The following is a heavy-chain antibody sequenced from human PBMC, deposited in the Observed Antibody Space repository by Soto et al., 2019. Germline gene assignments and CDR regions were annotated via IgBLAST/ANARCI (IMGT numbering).Heavy chain of an antibody. V-gene: IGHV3-21*01. J-gene: IGHJ6*02. CDR3: ARERTYDFWSGSYGMDV. Sequence: GGSLRLSCAASGFTFSSYSMNWVRQAPGKGLEWVSSISSSSSYIYYADSVKGRFTISRDNAKNSLYLQMNSLRAEDTAVYYCARERTYDFWSGSYGMDVWGQGTTVTVSS. CDR2: ISSSSSYI. D-gene: IGHD3-3*01. CDR1: GFTFSSYS.